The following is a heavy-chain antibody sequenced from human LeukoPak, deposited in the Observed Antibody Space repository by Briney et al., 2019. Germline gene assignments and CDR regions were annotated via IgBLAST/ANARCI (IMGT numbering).Heavy chain of an antibody. CDR3: AKDRYCRSTNCPYDY. J-gene: IGHJ4*02. D-gene: IGHD2-2*01. CDR2: ISVSDDST. Sequence: PGGSLRLSWAGSGFTFSNAWMNWVRQAPGKGREWVSGISVSDDSTYYADSVKGRFTMSRDNSNNMLYLQMNSLRAEDTAVYYCAKDRYCRSTNCPYDYWGQGTLVTVSS. V-gene: IGHV3-23*01. CDR1: GFTFSNAW.